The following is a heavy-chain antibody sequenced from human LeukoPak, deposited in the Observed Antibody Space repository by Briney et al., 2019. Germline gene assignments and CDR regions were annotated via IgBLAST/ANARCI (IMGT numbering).Heavy chain of an antibody. D-gene: IGHD1-7*01. CDR3: ATANNWNYALGY. Sequence: WARQETRKGLEWMGWISTGNGNTNSGQKFQGRVTMTTDTSTGTAYMELRSLRSDDTAMYYCATANNWNYALGYWGHGTLGTVSS. V-gene: IGHV1-18*01. CDR2: ISTGNGNT. J-gene: IGHJ4*01.